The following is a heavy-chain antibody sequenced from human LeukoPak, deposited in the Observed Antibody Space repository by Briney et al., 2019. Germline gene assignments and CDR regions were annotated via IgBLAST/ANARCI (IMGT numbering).Heavy chain of an antibody. V-gene: IGHV3-15*01. J-gene: IGHJ4*02. CDR2: IKSKSDGGTT. CDR3: TTNSGSRPYDS. D-gene: IGHD1-26*01. Sequence: GGSLRLSCAASGFTFSNAWMSWVRQAPGKGLEWVGRIKSKSDGGTTDDAAPVKGRFTISRDDPKNTLYLQMNSLKTEDTAVYYCTTNSGSRPYDSWGQGTLVTVSS. CDR1: GFTFSNAW.